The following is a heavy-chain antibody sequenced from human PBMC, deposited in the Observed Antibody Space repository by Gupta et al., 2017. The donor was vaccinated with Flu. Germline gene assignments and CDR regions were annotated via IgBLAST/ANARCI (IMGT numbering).Heavy chain of an antibody. CDR3: AREGVVGYSYGGIDY. V-gene: IGHV4-59*01. CDR1: GGSISSYY. D-gene: IGHD5-18*01. CDR2: IYYSGST. Sequence: QVQLQESGPGLVKPSETLSLTCTVSGGSISSYYWSWIRQPPGKGLEWIGYIYYSGSTNYNPSLKSRVTISVDTSKNQFSLKLSSVTAADTAVYYCAREGVVGYSYGGIDYWGQGTLVTVSS. J-gene: IGHJ4*02.